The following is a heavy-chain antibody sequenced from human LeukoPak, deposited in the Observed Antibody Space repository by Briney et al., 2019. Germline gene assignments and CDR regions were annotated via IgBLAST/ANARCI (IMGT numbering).Heavy chain of an antibody. J-gene: IGHJ3*02. Sequence: ASVKVSCKASGYTFTGYYMHWVRQAPGQGLEWMGWINPNSGGTNYAQKFQGRVTMTRDTSISTAYMELSRLRSDDTAVYYCARGLEGIPYTPGRREIPKDAFDIWGQGTMVTVSS. CDR3: ARGLEGIPYTPGRREIPKDAFDI. CDR2: INPNSGGT. D-gene: IGHD6-19*01. CDR1: GYTFTGYY. V-gene: IGHV1-2*02.